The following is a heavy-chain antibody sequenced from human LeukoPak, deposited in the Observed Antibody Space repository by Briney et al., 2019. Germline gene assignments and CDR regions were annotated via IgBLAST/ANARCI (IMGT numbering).Heavy chain of an antibody. J-gene: IGHJ3*02. D-gene: IGHD5-12*01. CDR2: ISSSGSTI. CDR3: ARDGQKIVATIRGAADAFDI. CDR1: GFTFSDYY. Sequence: GGSLRLSCAASGFTFSDYYMSWIRQAPGKGLEWVSYISSSGSTICYADSVKGRFTISRDNAKNSLYLQMNSLRAEDTAVYYCARDGQKIVATIRGAADAFDIWSQGTMVTVSS. V-gene: IGHV3-11*01.